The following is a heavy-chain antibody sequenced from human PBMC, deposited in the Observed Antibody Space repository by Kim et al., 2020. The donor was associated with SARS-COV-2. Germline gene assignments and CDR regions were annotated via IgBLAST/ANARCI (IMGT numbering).Heavy chain of an antibody. V-gene: IGHV4-34*01. CDR1: GGSFSGYY. Sequence: SETLSLTCAVYGGSFSGYYWSWIRQPPGKGLEWIGEINHSGSTNYNPSLKSRVTISVDTSKNQFSLKLSSVSAADTAVYYCARGSKDDFWSGSDAFDIWGQGTMVTVSS. D-gene: IGHD3-3*01. CDR2: INHSGST. J-gene: IGHJ3*02. CDR3: ARGSKDDFWSGSDAFDI.